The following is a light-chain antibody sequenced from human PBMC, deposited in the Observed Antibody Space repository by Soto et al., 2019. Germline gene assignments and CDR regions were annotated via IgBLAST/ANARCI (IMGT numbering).Light chain of an antibody. CDR3: GTWDNSLNLPYV. CDR1: SSNIGNNY. J-gene: IGLJ1*01. V-gene: IGLV1-51*02. CDR2: ENN. Sequence: QSVLTQPPSVSAAPGQKVTISCSGSSSNIGNNYVSWYQQLPGTAPKLLIFENNKRPSGIPDRFSASNSGTSATLAITGLQTGDAADYYCGTWDNSLNLPYVFGTGTKLTVL.